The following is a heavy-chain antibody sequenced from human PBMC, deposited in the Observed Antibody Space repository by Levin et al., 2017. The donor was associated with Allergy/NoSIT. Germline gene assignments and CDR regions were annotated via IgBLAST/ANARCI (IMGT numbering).Heavy chain of an antibody. Sequence: PGGSLRLSCAASGFTFSDYYMSWIRQAPGKGLEWVSYISSSSSYTNYADSVKGRFTISRDNAKNSLYLQMNSLRAEDTAVYYCARESTGYCSGGSCYSGDYWGQGTLVTVSS. CDR3: ARESTGYCSGGSCYSGDY. CDR2: ISSSSSYT. V-gene: IGHV3-11*05. CDR1: GFTFSDYY. J-gene: IGHJ4*02. D-gene: IGHD2-15*01.